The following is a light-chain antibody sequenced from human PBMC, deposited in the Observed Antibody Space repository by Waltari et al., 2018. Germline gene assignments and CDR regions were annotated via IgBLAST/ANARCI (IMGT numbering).Light chain of an antibody. CDR1: SSNIGTHH. V-gene: IGLV1-47*01. J-gene: IGLJ1*01. CDR2: DDN. CDR3: AAWDDSPSGYV. Sequence: HSVLTQPPSAAGTPGQRVTISCSGSSSNIGTHHVSWYQQFPGRAPRLLIYDDNQRPSGVPSRFSVSKSGTAASLVISGLRSDDEANYYCAAWDDSPSGYVFGTGTEVTVL.